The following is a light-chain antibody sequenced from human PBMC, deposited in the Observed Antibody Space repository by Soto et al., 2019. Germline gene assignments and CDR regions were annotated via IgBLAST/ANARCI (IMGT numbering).Light chain of an antibody. Sequence: IVMTQSTDTLSVSSGERATLSCRASQSVSSNLAWYQQKPGQAPRLLIYGASTRATGIPARFSGSGSGTEFTLTISSLQSEDFAVYYCQQYNNWPITFGQGTRLEIK. V-gene: IGKV3-15*01. CDR3: QQYNNWPIT. J-gene: IGKJ5*01. CDR1: QSVSSN. CDR2: GAS.